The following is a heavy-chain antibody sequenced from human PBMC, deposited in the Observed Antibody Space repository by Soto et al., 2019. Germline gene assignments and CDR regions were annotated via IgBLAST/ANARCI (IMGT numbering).Heavy chain of an antibody. Sequence: QVHFVQSGAEVKKPGASVKVSCKASGYTFSGHAIHWLRQAPGQRPEWLGWINAGNSKTYYSEKFEGRVTFTRDTVATTVNMDLTSLTSEDTAVYYCGRDQSGTGYYVDWFDPWGQGTLVTVSS. V-gene: IGHV1-3*01. J-gene: IGHJ5*02. CDR3: GRDQSGTGYYVDWFDP. CDR2: INAGNSKT. CDR1: GYTFSGHA. D-gene: IGHD3-10*02.